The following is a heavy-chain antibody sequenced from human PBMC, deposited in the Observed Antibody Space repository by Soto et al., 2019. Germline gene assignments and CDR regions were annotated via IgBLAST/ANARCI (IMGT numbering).Heavy chain of an antibody. J-gene: IGHJ6*02. Sequence: ESCPTLVNPTETLTLTCTVSGFSLSTGRMGXSWIRQPPGKALEWLAHIFSDNERSYSTSMQGRLTISKDPSGSQVVLSMTNLDPVDTGTYYCVRMNADSYQFYYAMDVWGQGTTVTVSS. CDR3: VRMNADSYQFYYAMDV. CDR2: IFSDNER. D-gene: IGHD4-17*01. CDR1: GFSLSTGRMG. V-gene: IGHV2-26*01.